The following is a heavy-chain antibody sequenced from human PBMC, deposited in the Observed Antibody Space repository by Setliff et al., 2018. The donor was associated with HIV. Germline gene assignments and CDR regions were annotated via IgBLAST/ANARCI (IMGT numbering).Heavy chain of an antibody. CDR2: IYTAGAI. V-gene: IGHV4-4*09. CDR1: GASISSYY. J-gene: IGHJ4*02. CDR3: ARHFPSISLFFGDPGPFDR. D-gene: IGHD3-10*01. Sequence: PSETLSLTCSVSGASISSYYWSWIRQPPGKGLEWIGYIYTAGAIKYNPSLKSRITISVDKSTNQFSLKLSSVTAADTAVYFCARHFPSISLFFGDPGPFDRWGQGALVTVSS.